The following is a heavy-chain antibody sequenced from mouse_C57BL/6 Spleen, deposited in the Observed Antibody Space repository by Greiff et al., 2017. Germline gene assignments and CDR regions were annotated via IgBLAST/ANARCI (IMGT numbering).Heavy chain of an antibody. CDR2: IDPSDSAT. V-gene: IGHV1-52*01. Sequence: QVQLQQPGAELVRPGSSVKLSCKASGYTFTSYWMHWVKQRPIQGLEWIGNIDPSDSATHYNQKFKAKATLTVDKSSSTAYMRLSSLTSEDSAFYYCARSEDLDSSGYWFAYWGQGTLVTVSA. CDR1: GYTFTSYW. J-gene: IGHJ3*01. D-gene: IGHD3-2*02. CDR3: ARSEDLDSSGYWFAY.